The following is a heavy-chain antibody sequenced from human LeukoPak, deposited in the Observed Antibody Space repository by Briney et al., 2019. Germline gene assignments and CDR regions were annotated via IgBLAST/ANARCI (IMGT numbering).Heavy chain of an antibody. CDR2: FDPEDGET. CDR1: GYTLTELS. Sequence: ASVKVPCKVSGYTLTELSMHWVRQAPGKGLEWMGGFDPEDGETIYAQKFQGRVTMTEDTSTDTAYMELSSLRSEDTAVYYCATDQESQQLAFDYWGQGTLVTVSS. CDR3: ATDQESQQLAFDY. D-gene: IGHD6-13*01. V-gene: IGHV1-24*01. J-gene: IGHJ4*02.